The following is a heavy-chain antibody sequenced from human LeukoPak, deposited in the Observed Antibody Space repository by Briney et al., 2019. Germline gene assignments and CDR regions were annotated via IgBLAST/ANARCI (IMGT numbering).Heavy chain of an antibody. V-gene: IGHV1-2*02. Sequence: ASVKVSCKASGYTFTGYYMHWARQAPGQGLEWMGWINPNSGGTNYAQKFQGRVTMTRDTSISTAYMELSRLRSDDTAVYYCARGREQWLVESYYYYGMDVWGQGTTVTVSS. D-gene: IGHD6-19*01. CDR3: ARGREQWLVESYYYYGMDV. J-gene: IGHJ6*02. CDR1: GYTFTGYY. CDR2: INPNSGGT.